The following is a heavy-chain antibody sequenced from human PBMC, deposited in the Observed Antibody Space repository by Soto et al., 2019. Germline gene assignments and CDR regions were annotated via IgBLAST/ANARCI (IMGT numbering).Heavy chain of an antibody. J-gene: IGHJ4*02. CDR3: AKDSGYYGSGSFDY. CDR1: GFNFSGYG. CDR2: ISGNSGSM. D-gene: IGHD3-10*01. V-gene: IGHV3-9*01. Sequence: PGGSLRLSCAASGFNFSGYGRHWVRQAPGKGLGWDSGISGNSGSMGYEDSVKGRFTISSDNAKNSLYLQMNSLRAEDTALYSCAKDSGYYGSGSFDYWGQGPLVTVSS.